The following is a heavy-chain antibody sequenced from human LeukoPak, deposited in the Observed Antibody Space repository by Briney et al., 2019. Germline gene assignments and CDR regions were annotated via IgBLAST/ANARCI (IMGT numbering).Heavy chain of an antibody. CDR1: GFTFSPYT. Sequence: PGGSLRLSCAASGFTFSPYTMHWFRQSPGRGLEWVSYINTGGTTIYYADSVKGRFTISRDNAKNSLYLQMNSLRAEDTAVYYCARDLVSEYSSPDAFDIWGQGTMVTVSS. D-gene: IGHD6-6*01. V-gene: IGHV3-48*04. CDR2: INTGGTTI. J-gene: IGHJ3*02. CDR3: ARDLVSEYSSPDAFDI.